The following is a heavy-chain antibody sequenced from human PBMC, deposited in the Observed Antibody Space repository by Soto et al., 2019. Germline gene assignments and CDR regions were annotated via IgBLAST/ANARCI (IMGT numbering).Heavy chain of an antibody. CDR3: ARREMSWHAFDF. J-gene: IGHJ3*01. Sequence: QLQLEESGPGLVKPSETLSLTCSVSGASISSTSYYWAWIRQPPGRGLEWIGSFSHGGPTYYNPSLKSRAIISVDTSKNQFSLKLSSVTAADTAVYFCARREMSWHAFDFWGQGTRVTVS. V-gene: IGHV4-39*01. CDR2: FSHGGPT. CDR1: GASISSTSYY. D-gene: IGHD1-26*01.